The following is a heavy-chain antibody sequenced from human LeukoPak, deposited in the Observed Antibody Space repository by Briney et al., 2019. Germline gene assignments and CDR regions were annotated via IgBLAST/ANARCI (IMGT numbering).Heavy chain of an antibody. CDR2: ISDSGGRT. Sequence: PGGSLRLSCAVSGITLSNYGMSWVRQAPGKGLEWVAGISDSGGRTNYADSVKGRFTISRDNPKNTLYLQMNSLRAEDTAVYYLAKEESGVFDYWGQGTLVTVSS. CDR1: GITLSNYG. V-gene: IGHV3-23*01. D-gene: IGHD6-25*01. J-gene: IGHJ4*02. CDR3: AKEESGVFDY.